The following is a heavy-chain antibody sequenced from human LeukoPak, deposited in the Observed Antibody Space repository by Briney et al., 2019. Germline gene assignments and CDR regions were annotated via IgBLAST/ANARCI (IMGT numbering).Heavy chain of an antibody. CDR1: GFTFSSYA. Sequence: GGSLRLSCAASGFTFSSYAVHWVRQAPGKGLEWVALISYDGSNKYYADSVKGRFTISRDNSKNTLYLQMNSLRAEDTAVFYCARLIRTLYYYYGMDVWGQGTTVTVSS. J-gene: IGHJ6*02. CDR2: ISYDGSNK. CDR3: ARLIRTLYYYYGMDV. V-gene: IGHV3-30-3*01. D-gene: IGHD2-8*01.